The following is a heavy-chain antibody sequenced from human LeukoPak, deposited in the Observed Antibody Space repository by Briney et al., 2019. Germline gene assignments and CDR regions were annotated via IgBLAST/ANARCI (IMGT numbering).Heavy chain of an antibody. V-gene: IGHV3-66*02. Sequence: GGSLRLSCALSGFIVSNYYIRSVRQPPGKWLELVSLIRGSGETFYADSVKGRSTISRDASRNTVYLQMHSLRVEATDVYFCASASAATQDWVEFDPWGQGTLVTVSS. J-gene: IGHJ5*02. CDR2: IRGSGET. CDR1: GFIVSNYY. CDR3: ASASAATQDWVEFDP. D-gene: IGHD3/OR15-3a*01.